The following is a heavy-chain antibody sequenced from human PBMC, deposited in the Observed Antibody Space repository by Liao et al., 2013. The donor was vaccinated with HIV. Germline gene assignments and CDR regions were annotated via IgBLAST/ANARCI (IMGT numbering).Heavy chain of an antibody. CDR2: IYYSGST. D-gene: IGHD1-1*01. CDR3: ARDEMEVPNYYYYYYMDV. J-gene: IGHJ6*03. CDR1: GGSIRSSSYY. Sequence: QLQLQESGPGLVKPSETLSLTCTVSGGSIRSSSYYWGWIRQPPGKGLEWIGTIYYSGSTYYNPSLKSRVTISVDTSKNQFSLKLSSVTAADTAVYYCARDEMEVPNYYYYYYMDVWGKGTTVTVSS. V-gene: IGHV4-39*07.